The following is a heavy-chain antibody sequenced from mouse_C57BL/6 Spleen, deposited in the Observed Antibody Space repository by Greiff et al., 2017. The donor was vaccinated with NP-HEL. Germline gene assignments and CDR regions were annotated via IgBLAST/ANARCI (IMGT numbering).Heavy chain of an antibody. J-gene: IGHJ3*01. D-gene: IGHD2-5*01. CDR3: ATPAYYSNYEGWFAY. CDR2: IYPYNGVS. V-gene: IGHV1-31*01. Sequence: EVQLQQSGPELVKPGASVKISCKASGYSFTGYYMHWVKQSHGNILDWIGYIYPYNGVSSYNQKFKGKATLTVDKSSSTAYMELRSLTSEDSAVYYCATPAYYSNYEGWFAYWGQGTLVTVSA. CDR1: GYSFTGYY.